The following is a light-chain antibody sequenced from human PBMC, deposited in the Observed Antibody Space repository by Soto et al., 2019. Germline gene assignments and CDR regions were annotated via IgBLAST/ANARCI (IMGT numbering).Light chain of an antibody. CDR3: QQYDGLRVT. CDR2: DAS. CDR1: QDISRY. Sequence: DIQMTQSPSSLAASVGDRVTITCQASQDISRYLNWYQQKPGRAPKLLIYDASKMETGVPSRFSGSGSGTGFTFTITSLQPEDIGTYYCQQYDGLRVTFGPGTNVEIK. V-gene: IGKV1-33*01. J-gene: IGKJ3*01.